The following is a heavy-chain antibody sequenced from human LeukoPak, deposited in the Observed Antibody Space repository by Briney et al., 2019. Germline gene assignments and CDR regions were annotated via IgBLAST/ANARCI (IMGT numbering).Heavy chain of an antibody. Sequence: SETLSLTCTVSGGSISSSSYYWGWIRQPPGKGLGWIGSIYYSGSTYYNPSLKSRVTISVDTSKNQFSLKLSSVTAADTAVYYCARHGDRYDFWSGYYAGIWNYFDYWGQGTLVTVSS. D-gene: IGHD3-3*01. CDR2: IYYSGST. V-gene: IGHV4-39*01. J-gene: IGHJ4*02. CDR3: ARHGDRYDFWSGYYAGIWNYFDY. CDR1: GGSISSSSYY.